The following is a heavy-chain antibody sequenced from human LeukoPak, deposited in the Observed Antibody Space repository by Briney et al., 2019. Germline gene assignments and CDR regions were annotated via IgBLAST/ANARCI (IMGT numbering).Heavy chain of an antibody. Sequence: PGGSLRLSCAASGFTFSSYGMHWVRQAPGKGLEWVAVIWYDGSNKYYADSVKGRFTISRDNSKSTLYLQMNSLRAEDTAVYYCARDSYSGYDHYYYYGMDVWGQGTTVTVSS. CDR3: ARDSYSGYDHYYYYGMDV. CDR1: GFTFSSYG. CDR2: IWYDGSNK. V-gene: IGHV3-33*01. D-gene: IGHD5-12*01. J-gene: IGHJ6*02.